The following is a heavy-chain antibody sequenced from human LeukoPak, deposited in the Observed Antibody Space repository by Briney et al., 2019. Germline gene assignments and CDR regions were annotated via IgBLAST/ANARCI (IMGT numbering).Heavy chain of an antibody. CDR2: INHSGST. J-gene: IGHJ5*02. CDR3: ARGKVLGVYCSSTSCYGIDP. CDR1: GGSFSGYY. V-gene: IGHV4-34*01. Sequence: NPSETLSLTCAVYGGSFSGYYWSWIRQPPGKGLEWIGEINHSGSTNYNPSLKSRVTISVDTSKNQSSLKLSSVTAADTAVYYCARGKVLGVYCSSTSCYGIDPWGQGTLVTVSS. D-gene: IGHD2-2*01.